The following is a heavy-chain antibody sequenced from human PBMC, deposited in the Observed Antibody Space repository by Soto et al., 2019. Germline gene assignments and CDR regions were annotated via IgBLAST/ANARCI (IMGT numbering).Heavy chain of an antibody. D-gene: IGHD3-10*01. CDR3: ARDIWFGGPPGGAGMH. CDR1: GYTFTSYA. V-gene: IGHV1-3*01. J-gene: IGHJ4*02. Sequence: QVQLVQSGAEVKKPGASVKVSCKASGYTFTSYAMHWVRQAPGQRLEWMGWINAGNGNTKYSQKFQGRVTITRDTSASTAYMERSSLRSEDTAVYYCARDIWFGGPPGGAGMHWGQGTLVTVSS. CDR2: INAGNGNT.